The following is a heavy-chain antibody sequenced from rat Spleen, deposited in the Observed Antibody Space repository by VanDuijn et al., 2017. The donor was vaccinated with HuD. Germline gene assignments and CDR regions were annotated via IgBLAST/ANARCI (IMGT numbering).Heavy chain of an antibody. CDR3: ATAGTRVSRFAY. J-gene: IGHJ3*01. D-gene: IGHD1-4*01. CDR1: GFTFSDYY. CDR2: ISASGGST. Sequence: EVQLVESDGGLVQPGRSLKLSCAASGFTFSDYYMAWVRQAPTKGLEWVATISASGGSTSYRDSVKGRFTISRDSSKSTLYLQMDSLRSEDTATYYCATAGTRVSRFAYWGQGTLVTVSS. V-gene: IGHV5-27*01.